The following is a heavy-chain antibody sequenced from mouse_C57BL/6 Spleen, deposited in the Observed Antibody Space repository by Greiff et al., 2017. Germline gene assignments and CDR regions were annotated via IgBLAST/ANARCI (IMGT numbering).Heavy chain of an antibody. J-gene: IGHJ3*01. D-gene: IGHD3-2*02. V-gene: IGHV5-9-1*02. CDR3: TRDGDSSGFAY. Sequence: EVKLMESGEGLVKPGGSLKLSCAASGFTFSSYAMSWVRQTPEKRLEWVAYISSGGDYIYYADTVKGRFTISRDNARNTLYLQMSSLKSEDTAMYYCTRDGDSSGFAYWGQGTLVTVSA. CDR1: GFTFSSYA. CDR2: ISSGGDYI.